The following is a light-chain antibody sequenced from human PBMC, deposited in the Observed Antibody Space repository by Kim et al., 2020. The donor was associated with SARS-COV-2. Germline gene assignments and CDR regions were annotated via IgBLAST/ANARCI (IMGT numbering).Light chain of an antibody. CDR3: EQRNNWWT. J-gene: IGKJ1*01. V-gene: IGKV3-11*01. CDR1: QSVSSY. Sequence: ALTPRERAPLHCRINQSVSSYLAWYQQKPGQAPRLLIYDASHRAIGIQPRFSGSGYGTDFTLTISSLEPEDFAVYYCEQRNNWWTFGQGTKVDIK. CDR2: DAS.